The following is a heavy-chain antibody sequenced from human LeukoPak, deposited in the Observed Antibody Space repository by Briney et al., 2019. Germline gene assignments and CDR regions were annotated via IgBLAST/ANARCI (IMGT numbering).Heavy chain of an antibody. D-gene: IGHD6-13*01. CDR3: ARATQQLVPPYYYYMDV. Sequence: SETLSLTCTVSGYSISSGYYWGWIRQPPGKGLEWIGYIYYSGSTNYNPSLKSRVTISVDTSKNQFSLKLSSVTAADTAVYYCARATQQLVPPYYYYMDVWGKGTTVTVSS. V-gene: IGHV4-38-2*02. CDR1: GYSISSGYY. CDR2: IYYSGST. J-gene: IGHJ6*03.